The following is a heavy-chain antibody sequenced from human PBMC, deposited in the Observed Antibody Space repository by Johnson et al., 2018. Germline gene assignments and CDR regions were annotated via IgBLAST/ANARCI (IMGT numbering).Heavy chain of an antibody. Sequence: VQLVESGGGLVQPGGSLRLSCAASGFTFSSYWMSWVRQAPGKGLEWVANIKQGGSEKYYVDSVKGRFTISRDNAKNSLYLQMNSLRAEDTAVYYCARSGTYYDFWSGYYTRYYYYYGMDVWGQGTTVTVSS. CDR2: IKQGGSEK. CDR1: GFTFSSYW. V-gene: IGHV3-7*01. D-gene: IGHD3-3*01. J-gene: IGHJ6*02. CDR3: ARSGTYYDFWSGYYTRYYYYYGMDV.